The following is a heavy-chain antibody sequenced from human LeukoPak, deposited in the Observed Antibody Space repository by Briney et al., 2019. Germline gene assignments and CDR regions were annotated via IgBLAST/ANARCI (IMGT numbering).Heavy chain of an antibody. V-gene: IGHV3-33*01. J-gene: IGHJ5*02. CDR3: GSVSSSSGWKGFAP. D-gene: IGHD6-19*01. Sequence: GGSLRLSCAASGFTFSSYGMHWVRQAPGKGLEWVAVIWYDGSNKYYADSVKGRFTISRDNSKNTLYLQMNSLRAEDTAVYYCGSVSSSSGWKGFAPGGQGPLVTV. CDR1: GFTFSSYG. CDR2: IWYDGSNK.